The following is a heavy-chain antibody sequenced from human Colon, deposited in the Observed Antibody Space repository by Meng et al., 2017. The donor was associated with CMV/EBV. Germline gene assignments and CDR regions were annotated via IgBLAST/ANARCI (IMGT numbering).Heavy chain of an antibody. D-gene: IGHD3-10*01. CDR1: GYSFTGYY. V-gene: IGHV1-2*02. Sequence: ASVKVSCKASGYSFTGYYMHWVRQAPGQGLEWMGWINPNSGATNYAQKFQGRVTMTRDTSISTAYLELSRLGSDDTAVFYCARAKSTFYASGTFGFWGQGTLVTVSS. CDR3: ARAKSTFYASGTFGF. J-gene: IGHJ4*02. CDR2: INPNSGAT.